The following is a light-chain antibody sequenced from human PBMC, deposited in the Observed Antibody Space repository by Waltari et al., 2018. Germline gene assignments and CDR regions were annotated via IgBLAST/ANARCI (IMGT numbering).Light chain of an antibody. Sequence: EIVLTQSPGTLSLSPGERATLSCRASQSVINNNLAWYQQKPGQAPSLLIYGASTRAIGIPSRFSGSGSGTDCTLSISRLGPEDFAVYYCQQYGRSPWTFGQGTKVEI. CDR3: QQYGRSPWT. J-gene: IGKJ1*01. V-gene: IGKV3-20*01. CDR1: QSVINNN. CDR2: GAS.